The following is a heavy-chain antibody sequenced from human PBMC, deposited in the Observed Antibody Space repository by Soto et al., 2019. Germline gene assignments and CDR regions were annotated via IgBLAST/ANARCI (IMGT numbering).Heavy chain of an antibody. J-gene: IGHJ1*01. V-gene: IGHV3-23*01. Sequence: EVQLLESGGGLVQPGGSLRLSCAASGFTFSTYAMNWVRQAPGKGLEWVSLIISSSGSTYYADSVKGRFTISRDNSKNTLYLQMNSLRADDTAVYYCAKAEGSSYGTEYSQHWGQGTLVTVSS. CDR2: IISSSGST. D-gene: IGHD6-13*01. CDR3: AKAEGSSYGTEYSQH. CDR1: GFTFSTYA.